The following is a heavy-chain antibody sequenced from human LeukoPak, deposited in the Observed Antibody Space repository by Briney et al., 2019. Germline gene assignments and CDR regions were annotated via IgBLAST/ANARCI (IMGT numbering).Heavy chain of an antibody. J-gene: IGHJ3*02. D-gene: IGHD6-13*01. Sequence: SVKVSCXASGGTFSTYAISWVRQARGQGLEWMGGIIPIFGTANYAQKFQGRVTITTDESTSTAYMELSSLRSEDTAVYYCAREVAAAGLDAFDIWGQGTMVTVSS. V-gene: IGHV1-69*05. CDR2: IIPIFGTA. CDR3: AREVAAAGLDAFDI. CDR1: GGTFSTYA.